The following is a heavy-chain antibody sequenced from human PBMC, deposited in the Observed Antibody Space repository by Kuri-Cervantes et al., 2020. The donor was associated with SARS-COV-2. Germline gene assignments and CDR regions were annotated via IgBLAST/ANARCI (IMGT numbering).Heavy chain of an antibody. Sequence: SETLSLTCTVSGGSISSSSYYWGWIRQPPGKGLEWIGSIYYSGSTNYNPSPKSRVTISVDTSKNQFSLKLSSVTAADTAVYYCARDLGYCSSTSCYPWGWFDPWGQGTLVTGYS. CDR3: ARDLGYCSSTSCYPWGWFDP. J-gene: IGHJ5*02. CDR1: GGSISSSSYY. D-gene: IGHD2-2*01. V-gene: IGHV4-39*07. CDR2: IYYSGST.